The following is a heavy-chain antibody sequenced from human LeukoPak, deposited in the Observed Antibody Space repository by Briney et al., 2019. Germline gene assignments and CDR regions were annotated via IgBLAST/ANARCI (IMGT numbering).Heavy chain of an antibody. CDR2: IYSDNT. V-gene: IGHV3-66*03. CDR1: GFTVSSNS. CDR3: ARDSLSEGFGEFLFDY. Sequence: GGSLRLSCTVSGFTVSSNSMSWVRQAPGKGLEWVSFIYSDNTHYSDSVKGRFTISRDNSKNTLYLQMNSLRAEDTAVYYCARDSLSEGFGEFLFDYWGQGTLVTVSS. D-gene: IGHD3-10*01. J-gene: IGHJ4*02.